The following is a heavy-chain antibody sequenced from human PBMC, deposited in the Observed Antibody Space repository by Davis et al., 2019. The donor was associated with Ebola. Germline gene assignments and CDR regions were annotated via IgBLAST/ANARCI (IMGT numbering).Heavy chain of an antibody. J-gene: IGHJ4*02. CDR2: ISGRDDYS. D-gene: IGHD3-3*01. CDR3: AREGKIFGCDY. CDR1: GFTINDYF. V-gene: IGHV3-11*06. Sequence: GESLKISCAVSGFTINDYFMTWIRQAPGKGLEWVAYISGRDDYSNYAESVRGRFTISRDNAKNTLYLQMNDLRAEDTAVYYCAREGKIFGCDYWGQGVLVTVSS.